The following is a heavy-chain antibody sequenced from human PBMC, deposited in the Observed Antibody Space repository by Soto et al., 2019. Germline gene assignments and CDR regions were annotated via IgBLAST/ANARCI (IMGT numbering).Heavy chain of an antibody. J-gene: IGHJ6*02. Sequence: QLVESGGGVVQPGKSLRLSCAASGFTFSMQGMHWVRQAPGKGLEWVAVISYDGSHKYYADSVKGRFTISRDNSRNTLYLQMNSLKPGDTAVYCCAQVIVPAAINYYYAIDVWGQGTTVTVSS. D-gene: IGHD2-2*01. CDR3: AQVIVPAAINYYYAIDV. CDR1: GFTFSMQG. CDR2: ISYDGSHK. V-gene: IGHV3-30*03.